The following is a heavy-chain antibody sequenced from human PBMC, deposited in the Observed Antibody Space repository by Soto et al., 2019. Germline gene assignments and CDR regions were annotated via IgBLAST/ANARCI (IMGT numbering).Heavy chain of an antibody. V-gene: IGHV1-18*01. Sequence: QVQLVQSGAEVKKPGASVKVSCKASGYTFTSYGISWVRQAPGQGLEWMGWISAYNGNPNYAQKLQGRVTMTTDTSTRTAYMELRSLRSDDTAVYYCARILWFGESVNGYYGMDVWGQGTTVTVSS. J-gene: IGHJ6*02. CDR1: GYTFTSYG. CDR2: ISAYNGNP. CDR3: ARILWFGESVNGYYGMDV. D-gene: IGHD3-10*01.